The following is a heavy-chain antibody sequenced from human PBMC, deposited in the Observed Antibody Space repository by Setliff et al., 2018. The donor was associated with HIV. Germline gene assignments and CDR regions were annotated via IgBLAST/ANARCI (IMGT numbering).Heavy chain of an antibody. V-gene: IGHV1-2*04. CDR2: INPKSDGT. Sequence: ASVKVSCKASGYSFTDYYIHWVRQAPGQGLEWTGWINPKSDGTNYAQKFQGWITMTRDTSISTAYMELSGLRSDDTAVYYCARGMDYYDTSGYYQYYFDYWGQGTLVTVSS. D-gene: IGHD3-22*01. CDR3: ARGMDYYDTSGYYQYYFDY. J-gene: IGHJ4*02. CDR1: GYSFTDYY.